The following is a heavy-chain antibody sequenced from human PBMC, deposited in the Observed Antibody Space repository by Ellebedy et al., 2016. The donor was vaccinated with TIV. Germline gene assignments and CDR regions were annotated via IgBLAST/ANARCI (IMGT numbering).Heavy chain of an antibody. CDR3: ARDDILTGYYSFDY. J-gene: IGHJ4*02. V-gene: IGHV4-61*01. D-gene: IGHD3-9*01. CDR2: IFTSGST. CDR1: GGSVSSGNYY. Sequence: SETLSLTCTVSGGSVSSGNYYWTWIRQPPGKGLEWIGYIFTSGSTNYNASLESRVTISVDTSKNQFSLTLNSVTAADTAVYYCARDDILTGYYSFDYWGPGTHVTVSS.